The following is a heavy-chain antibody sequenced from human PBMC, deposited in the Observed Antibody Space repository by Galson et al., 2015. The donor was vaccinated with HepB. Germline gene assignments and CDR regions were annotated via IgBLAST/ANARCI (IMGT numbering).Heavy chain of an antibody. Sequence: SLRLSCAASGFTFSSYGMHWVRQAPGKGLEWVAVISYDGSNKYYADSVKGRFTISRDNSKNTLYLQMNSLRAEDTAVYYCAKDVSSGYPHASVPEFDYWGQGTLVTVSS. J-gene: IGHJ4*02. CDR3: AKDVSSGYPHASVPEFDY. D-gene: IGHD3-22*01. CDR1: GFTFSSYG. V-gene: IGHV3-30*18. CDR2: ISYDGSNK.